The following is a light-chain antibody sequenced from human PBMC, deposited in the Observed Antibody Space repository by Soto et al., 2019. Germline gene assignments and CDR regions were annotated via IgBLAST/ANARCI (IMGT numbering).Light chain of an antibody. J-gene: IGKJ1*01. CDR2: IAS. CDR3: QHYNSYSEA. CDR1: QGIRND. V-gene: IGKV1-17*01. Sequence: DIQMTQSPSSLSASVGDRVTITCRASQGIRNDVGWYQQKPGKDPKRLIYIASRLESGVPSRFSGSGFGTEFTLTISSLQPEDFATYYCQHYNSYSEAFGQGTKVELK.